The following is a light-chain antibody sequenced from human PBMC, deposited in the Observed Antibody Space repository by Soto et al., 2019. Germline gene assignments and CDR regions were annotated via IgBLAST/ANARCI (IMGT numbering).Light chain of an antibody. V-gene: IGKV3-20*01. Sequence: EIVLTQSPGTLSLSPGERATLSCRASQSVSSSYLAWYQQKPGQAPRLLIYGASSRATGIPDRFSGSGSGTDFTLTISTLEPEDGAVYYCQQYGSSPQTFGQGTRLEIK. CDR3: QQYGSSPQT. J-gene: IGKJ5*01. CDR2: GAS. CDR1: QSVSSSY.